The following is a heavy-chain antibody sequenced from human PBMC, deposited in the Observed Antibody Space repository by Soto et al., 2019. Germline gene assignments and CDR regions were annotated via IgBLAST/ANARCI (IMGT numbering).Heavy chain of an antibody. CDR1: GGTFSSYA. CDR3: ARAWDYYDSSGTQPLDY. V-gene: IGHV1-69*13. D-gene: IGHD3-22*01. J-gene: IGHJ4*02. Sequence: ASVKFSCKASGGTFSSYAISWVRQAPGQGLEWMGGIIPIFGTANYAQKFQGRVTITADESTSTAYMELSSLRSEDTAVYYCARAWDYYDSSGTQPLDYWGQGTLVTVSS. CDR2: IIPIFGTA.